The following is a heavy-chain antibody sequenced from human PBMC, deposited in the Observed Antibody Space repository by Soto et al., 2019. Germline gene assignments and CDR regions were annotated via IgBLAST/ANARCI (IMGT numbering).Heavy chain of an antibody. CDR3: ARSMTTVVTLDY. D-gene: IGHD4-17*01. J-gene: IGHJ4*02. Sequence: QLQLQESGPGLVKPSETLSLTCTVSGGSISSSSYYWGWIRQPPGKGLEWIGSIYYSGSTYYNPSLKCRVTISVATSKNQFSLKLSSVPAADTAVYYCARSMTTVVTLDYWGQGTLVNVSS. CDR1: GGSISSSSYY. CDR2: IYYSGST. V-gene: IGHV4-39*01.